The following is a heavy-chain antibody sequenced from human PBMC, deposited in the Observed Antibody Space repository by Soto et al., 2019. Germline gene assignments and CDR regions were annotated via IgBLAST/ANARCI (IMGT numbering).Heavy chain of an antibody. CDR1: GFTLSTYW. Sequence: GGTLRLSCAASGFTLSTYWMHWVRQVPGKGLVWVSRISSGGTYTNYADSVKGRFTISRDSARNTLFLQMNCLTGEDTAVYYCARTFVDGMAGFGPWGQGTLVTVSS. CDR3: ARTFVDGMAGFGP. CDR2: ISSGGTYT. V-gene: IGHV3-74*01. J-gene: IGHJ5*02. D-gene: IGHD2-15*01.